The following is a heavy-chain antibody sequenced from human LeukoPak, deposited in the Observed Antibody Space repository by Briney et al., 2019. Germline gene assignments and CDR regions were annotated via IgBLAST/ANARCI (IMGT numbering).Heavy chain of an antibody. D-gene: IGHD5-18*01. CDR1: GGSISSSSYY. CDR3: ARRSGYSYGYGS. J-gene: IGHJ5*02. Sequence: PSETLSLTCTVSGGSISSSSYYWGWIRQPPGKGLEWIGTISYSGSAYYNPSLKSRVTISVDTSKNQFSLKLSSVTAADTAVYFCARRSGYSYGYGSWGQGTLVTVSS. CDR2: ISYSGSA. V-gene: IGHV4-39*01.